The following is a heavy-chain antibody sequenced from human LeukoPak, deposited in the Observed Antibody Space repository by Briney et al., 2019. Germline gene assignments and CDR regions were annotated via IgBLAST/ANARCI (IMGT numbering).Heavy chain of an antibody. CDR1: GGSISSYY. J-gene: IGHJ6*03. D-gene: IGHD3-16*02. CDR3: ARGFIGYMDV. CDR2: IYYSGST. V-gene: IGHV4-59*01. Sequence: RPSETLSLTCTVSGGSISSYYWSWIRQPPGKGLEWIGYIYYSGSTNYNPSLKSRVTISVDTSKNQFSLKLSSVTAADTAVYYCARGFIGYMDVWGKGTTVTVSS.